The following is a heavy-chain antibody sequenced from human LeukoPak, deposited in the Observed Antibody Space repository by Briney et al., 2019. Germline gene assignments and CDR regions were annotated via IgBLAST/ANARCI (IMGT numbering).Heavy chain of an antibody. J-gene: IGHJ4*02. CDR3: ARWGIAAAGTYGDFDY. D-gene: IGHD6-13*01. CDR1: GYTFTGYA. CDR2: INAGNGNT. V-gene: IGHV1-3*01. Sequence: ASVKVSCKASGYTFTGYAMHCVRQAPGQRLEWMGWINAGNGNTKYSQKFQGRVTITRDTSASTAYMELSSLRSEDTAVYYCARWGIAAAGTYGDFDYWGQGTLVTVSS.